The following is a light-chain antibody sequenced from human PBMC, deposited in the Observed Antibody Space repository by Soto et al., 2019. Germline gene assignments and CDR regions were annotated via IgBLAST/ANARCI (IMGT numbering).Light chain of an antibody. CDR3: YSYAGSYNWV. Sequence: QSALTQPPSASGSPGQSVTISCTGTSSDVGGYNYVSWYQQHPGKAPKLLIYEVSKRPSGVPDRFSGSKSGNTASLTVSGLQAADEADYYCYSYAGSYNWVFGGGTKLTVL. J-gene: IGLJ3*02. CDR2: EVS. V-gene: IGLV2-8*01. CDR1: SSDVGGYNY.